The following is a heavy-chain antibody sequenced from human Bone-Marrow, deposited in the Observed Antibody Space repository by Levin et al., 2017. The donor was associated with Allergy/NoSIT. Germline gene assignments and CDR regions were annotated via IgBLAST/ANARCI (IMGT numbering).Heavy chain of an antibody. J-gene: IGHJ4*02. CDR2: INPNGGGT. CDR3: ATGIYTYSRFDY. D-gene: IGHD5-18*01. V-gene: IGHV1-2*02. Sequence: PGGSLRLSCKASGYTFTTYYIHWVRQAPGRGPEWMGWINPNGGGTYYAQKFQGSVTMTRDTSMNTAYLELSSLKFDDTAMYYCATGIYTYSRFDYWGQGTLITVSS. CDR1: GYTFTTYY.